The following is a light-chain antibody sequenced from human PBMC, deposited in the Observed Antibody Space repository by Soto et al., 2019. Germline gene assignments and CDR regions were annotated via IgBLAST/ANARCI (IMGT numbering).Light chain of an antibody. CDR3: SSYAGSTTLL. J-gene: IGLJ1*01. CDR1: SSDVGGYDY. V-gene: IGLV2-14*01. Sequence: QSVLTQPASVSGSPGQSITISCTGTSSDVGGYDYVSWYQHHPGKAPKLMIYEVSNRPPGVSHRFSGSKSGNTASLTISGLQTEDGADYYCSSYAGSTTLLFGTGTKVTVL. CDR2: EVS.